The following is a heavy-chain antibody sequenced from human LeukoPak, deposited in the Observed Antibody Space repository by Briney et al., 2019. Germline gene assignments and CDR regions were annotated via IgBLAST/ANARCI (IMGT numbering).Heavy chain of an antibody. CDR1: GFTFSTYA. Sequence: GGSLRLSCAASGFTFSTYAMTWVRQAPGKGLEWVSTINNSGAGTYHADSVKGRVTISRDNSKNTLYLQMNSLRAEDTAVYNCAKYSSTWDEDYWGQGTLVTVSS. D-gene: IGHD6-13*01. CDR2: INNSGAGT. V-gene: IGHV3-23*01. CDR3: AKYSSTWDEDY. J-gene: IGHJ4*02.